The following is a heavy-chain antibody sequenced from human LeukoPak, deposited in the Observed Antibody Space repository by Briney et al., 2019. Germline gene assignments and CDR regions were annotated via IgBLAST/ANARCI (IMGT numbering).Heavy chain of an antibody. CDR2: ISSSSRSYI. Sequence: GGSLRLSCAASGFTFSSYSMNWVRQAPGKGLEWVSSISSSSRSYIYYADSVKGRFTISRDNAKNSLYLQMNSLRAEDTAVYYCAELGITMIGGVWGKGTTVTISS. D-gene: IGHD3-10*02. CDR1: GFTFSSYS. J-gene: IGHJ6*04. V-gene: IGHV3-21*01. CDR3: AELGITMIGGV.